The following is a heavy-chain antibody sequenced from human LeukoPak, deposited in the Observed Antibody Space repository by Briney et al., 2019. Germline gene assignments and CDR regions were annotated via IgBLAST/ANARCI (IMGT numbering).Heavy chain of an antibody. Sequence: PGRSLRLSCAASGFTFSSYAMHWVRQAPGKGLEWVSYISSSSSTIYYAGSVKGRFTISRDNAKNSLYLQMNSLRAEDTAVYYCASLYSGSYSPSGDAFDIWGQGTMVTVSS. D-gene: IGHD1-26*01. V-gene: IGHV3-48*01. CDR1: GFTFSSYA. CDR2: ISSSSSTI. J-gene: IGHJ3*02. CDR3: ASLYSGSYSPSGDAFDI.